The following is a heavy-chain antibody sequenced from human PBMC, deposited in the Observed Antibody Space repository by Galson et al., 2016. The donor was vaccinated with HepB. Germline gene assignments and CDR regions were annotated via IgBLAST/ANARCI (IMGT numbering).Heavy chain of an antibody. CDR2: IEEDGSET. J-gene: IGHJ4*02. CDR1: GFIFSYDW. V-gene: IGHV3-74*01. Sequence: SLRLSCAASGFIFSYDWMHWVRQTEGRGLTYIAHIEEDGSETSYADSVKGRFTIYRDNAIDTVYLQMDRLRDDDTGVYFGAKGGPVGTGTHDSWGQGTQVTVSS. D-gene: IGHD1-1*01. CDR3: AKGGPVGTGTHDS.